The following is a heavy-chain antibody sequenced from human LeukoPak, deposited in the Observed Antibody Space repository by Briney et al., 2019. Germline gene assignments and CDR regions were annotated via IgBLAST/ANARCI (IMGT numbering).Heavy chain of an antibody. CDR3: ARAVDTIFGVVIENWFDP. CDR2: GST. J-gene: IGHJ5*02. D-gene: IGHD3-3*01. Sequence: GSTNYNPSLKSRVTISVVTSKNQFSLKLSSVTAADTAVYYCARAVDTIFGVVIENWFDPWGQGTLVTVSS. V-gene: IGHV4-59*01.